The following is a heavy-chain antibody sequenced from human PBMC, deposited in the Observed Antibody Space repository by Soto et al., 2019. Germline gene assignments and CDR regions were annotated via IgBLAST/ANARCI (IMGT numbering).Heavy chain of an antibody. J-gene: IGHJ4*02. Sequence: SETLSLTCTVSGGSISSSSYYWGWIRQPPGKGLEWIGSIYYSGSTYYNPSLKSRVTISVDTSKNQFSLKLSSVTAADTAVYYCARSEASIFGVVSNPPGGYFDYWGQGTLVTVSS. V-gene: IGHV4-39*01. CDR3: ARSEASIFGVVSNPPGGYFDY. CDR1: GGSISSSSYY. CDR2: IYYSGST. D-gene: IGHD3-3*01.